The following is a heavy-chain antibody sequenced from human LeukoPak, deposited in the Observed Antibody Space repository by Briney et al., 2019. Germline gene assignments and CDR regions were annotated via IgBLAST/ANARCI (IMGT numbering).Heavy chain of an antibody. D-gene: IGHD6-6*01. J-gene: IGHJ4*02. CDR3: ARSRSKYYFDY. Sequence: PSETLSLTCAVYGGSFSGYYWSWIRQPPGKGLEWIGEINHSGSTNYNPSLKSRVTISVDTSKNQLSLKLSSVTAADTAVYYCARSRSKYYFDYWGQGTLVTVSS. CDR2: INHSGST. CDR1: GGSFSGYY. V-gene: IGHV4-34*01.